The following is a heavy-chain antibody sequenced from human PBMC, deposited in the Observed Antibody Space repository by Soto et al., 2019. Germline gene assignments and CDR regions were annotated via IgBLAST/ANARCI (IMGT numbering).Heavy chain of an antibody. V-gene: IGHV3-30*18. CDR1: VFTLESCA. CDR2: ISYDGSNK. Sequence: PWGSLRLCCAASVFTLESCAMSGVRQAPGKGLEWVAVISYDGSNKYYADSVKGRFTISRDNSKNTLYLQMNSLRAEDTAVYYCAKWEYRRYFDWLLLNYYYYYGMDVWGQGTTVTVSS. CDR3: AKWEYRRYFDWLLLNYYYYYGMDV. D-gene: IGHD3-9*01. J-gene: IGHJ6*02.